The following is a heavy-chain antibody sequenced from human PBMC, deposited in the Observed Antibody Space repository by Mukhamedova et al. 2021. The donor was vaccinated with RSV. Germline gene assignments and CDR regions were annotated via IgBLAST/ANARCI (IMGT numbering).Heavy chain of an antibody. CDR3: ARRRTGWPLFNGYVDY. Sequence: WNWVRQAPGKGLEWIGEIYHSGGTNYHPSLKSRVTISVDKSKNQFSLRLTSVTAADTAVYYCARRRTGWPLFNGYVDYWGQGTL. CDR2: IYHSGGT. J-gene: IGHJ4*02. V-gene: IGHV4-4*02. D-gene: IGHD2-2*03.